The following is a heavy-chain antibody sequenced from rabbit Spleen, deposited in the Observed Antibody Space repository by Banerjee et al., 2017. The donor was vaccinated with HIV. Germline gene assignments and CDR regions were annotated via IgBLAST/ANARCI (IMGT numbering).Heavy chain of an antibody. CDR2: IYGGSGVT. CDR3: ARGSATMTMVITGYYFNL. Sequence: QEQLEESGGRLVQPGGSLTLSCKAFGFTISGYWMNWVRQAPGKGLEWIGCIYGGSGVTYYASWAKGRLTMSRASSTTVTLQMTSLTAADTATYFCARGSATMTMVITGYYFNLWGPGTLVTVS. CDR1: GFTISGYW. V-gene: IGHV1S45*01. D-gene: IGHD2-1*01. J-gene: IGHJ4*01.